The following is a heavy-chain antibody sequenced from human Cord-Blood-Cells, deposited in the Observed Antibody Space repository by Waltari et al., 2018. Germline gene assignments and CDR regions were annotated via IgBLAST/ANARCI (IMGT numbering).Heavy chain of an antibody. D-gene: IGHD2-15*01. CDR2: FNPNRGGT. Sequence: QVQLVQSGAEVKKPGASVKVSCKASGYTFTGYYMHWVGQAPGQGVEWMGGFNPNRGGTSYAQKFQGRVTMTRDTSISTAYMELSRLRSDDTAVYYCARETNADRWWYWGQGTLVTVSS. CDR3: ARETNADRWWY. J-gene: IGHJ4*02. CDR1: GYTFTGYY. V-gene: IGHV1-2*02.